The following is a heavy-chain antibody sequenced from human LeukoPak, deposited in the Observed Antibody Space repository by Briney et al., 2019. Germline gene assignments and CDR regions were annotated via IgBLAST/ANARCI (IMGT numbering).Heavy chain of an antibody. CDR3: AREDPKYYYDATGPSDAFDI. D-gene: IGHD3-22*01. CDR1: GFTFSSYS. CDR2: ISSSISTI. V-gene: IGHV3-48*02. Sequence: PGGSLRLSCAASGFTFSSYSMNWVRQAPGKGLEWVSYISSSISTIYYADSVKGRFTVSRDNAKNSLYLQMNSLRDEDTAVYYCAREDPKYYYDATGPSDAFDIWGQGTMVTVSS. J-gene: IGHJ3*02.